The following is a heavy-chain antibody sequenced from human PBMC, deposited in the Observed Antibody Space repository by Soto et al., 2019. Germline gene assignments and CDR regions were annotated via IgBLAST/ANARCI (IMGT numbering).Heavy chain of an antibody. V-gene: IGHV3-21*01. CDR3: ATFWGDSNTQPHFDY. CDR1: GFTFSSYS. D-gene: IGHD3-3*01. Sequence: EVQLVESGGGLVKPGGSLRLSCAASGFTFSSYSMNWVRQAPGKGLEWVSSISSSSSYIYYADSVKGRFTISRDNAKNSLYLQMNSLRAEDTAVYYCATFWGDSNTQPHFDYWGQGTLVTVSS. J-gene: IGHJ4*02. CDR2: ISSSSSYI.